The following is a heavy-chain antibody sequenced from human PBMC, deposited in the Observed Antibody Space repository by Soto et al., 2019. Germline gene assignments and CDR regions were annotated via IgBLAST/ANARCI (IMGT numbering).Heavy chain of an antibody. Sequence: SETLSITCTVSGGSISSGGYYWSWIRQHPGKGLEWIGYIYYSGSTYYNPSLKSRVTISVDTSKNQFSLKLSSVTAADTAVYYCAQLQYDILTGYWFDPWGQGTLVTVSS. CDR3: AQLQYDILTGYWFDP. V-gene: IGHV4-31*03. J-gene: IGHJ5*02. CDR1: GGSISSGGYY. CDR2: IYYSGST. D-gene: IGHD3-9*01.